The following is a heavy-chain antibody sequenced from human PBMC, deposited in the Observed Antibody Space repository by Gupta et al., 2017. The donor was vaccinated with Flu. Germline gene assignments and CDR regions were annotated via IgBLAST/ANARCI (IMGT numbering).Heavy chain of an antibody. CDR2: INHSGST. J-gene: IGHJ4*02. CDR1: GGSFSGYY. Sequence: QVQLQQWGAGLLKPSETLSLTCAVYGGSFSGYYWSWIRQPPGKGLEWIGEINHSGSTNYNPSLKSRVTISVDTSKNQFSLKLSSVTAADTAVYYCARVNTMVRALALLYFDYWGQGTLVTVSS. CDR3: ARVNTMVRALALLYFDY. V-gene: IGHV4-34*01. D-gene: IGHD3-10*01.